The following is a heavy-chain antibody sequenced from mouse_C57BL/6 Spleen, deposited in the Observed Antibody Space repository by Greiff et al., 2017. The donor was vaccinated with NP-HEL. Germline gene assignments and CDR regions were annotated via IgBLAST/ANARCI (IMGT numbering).Heavy chain of an antibody. V-gene: IGHV1-64*01. CDR3: ASGFYGSRGSLYAMDY. Sequence: QVQLQQPGAELVKPGASVKLSCKASGYTFTSYWMHWVKQRPGQGLEWIGMIHPNSGSTNYNEKFKSKATLTVDKSSSTAYMQLSSLTSEDSAVYYWASGFYGSRGSLYAMDYWGQGTSVTVSS. CDR2: IHPNSGST. CDR1: GYTFTSYW. D-gene: IGHD1-1*01. J-gene: IGHJ4*01.